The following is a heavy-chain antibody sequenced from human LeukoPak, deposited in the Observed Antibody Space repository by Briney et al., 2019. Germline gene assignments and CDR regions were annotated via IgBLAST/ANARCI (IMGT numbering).Heavy chain of an antibody. CDR1: GFTFSSYA. CDR2: ISYDGSNK. J-gene: IGHJ5*02. V-gene: IGHV3-30-3*01. D-gene: IGHD6-13*01. CDR3: ARDPGQPAMYNWFDP. Sequence: PGGSLRLSCAASGFTFSSYAMHWVRQAPGKGLEWVAVISYDGSNKYYADSVKGRFTIFRDNSKNTLYLQMNSLRAEDTAVYYCARDPGQPAMYNWFDPWGQGTLVTVSS.